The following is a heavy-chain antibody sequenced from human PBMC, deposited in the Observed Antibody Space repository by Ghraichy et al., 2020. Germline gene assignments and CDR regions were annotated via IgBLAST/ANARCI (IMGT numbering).Heavy chain of an antibody. CDR2: IYHSGST. V-gene: IGHV4-4*02. D-gene: IGHD5-24*01. CDR3: ARVARIEMATIKGDYGMDV. J-gene: IGHJ6*02. Sequence: SETLSLTCAVSGGSISSSNWWSWVRQPPGKGLEWIGEIYHSGSTNYNPSLKSRVTISVDKSKNQFSLKLSSVTAADTTVYYCARVARIEMATIKGDYGMDVWGQGTTVTVSS. CDR1: GGSISSSNW.